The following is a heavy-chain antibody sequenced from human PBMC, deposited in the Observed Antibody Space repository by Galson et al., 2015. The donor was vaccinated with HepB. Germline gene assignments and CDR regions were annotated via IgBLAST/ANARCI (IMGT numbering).Heavy chain of an antibody. D-gene: IGHD5/OR15-5a*01. CDR1: GFTFSSYA. CDR3: AKEGYVSTVDPCFGRCS. J-gene: IGHJ5*02. V-gene: IGHV3-23*01. CDR2: ISGSGGST. Sequence: SLRLSCAASGFTFSSYAMSWVRQAPGKGLEWVSAISGSGGSTYYADSVKGRFTVSRDNSKNTLFLQMNSLRADDTAVYYCAKEGYVSTVDPCFGRCSWGQGVLVTVSS.